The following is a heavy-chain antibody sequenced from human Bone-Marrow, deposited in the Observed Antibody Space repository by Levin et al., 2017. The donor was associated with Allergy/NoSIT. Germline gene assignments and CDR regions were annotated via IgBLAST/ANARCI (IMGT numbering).Heavy chain of an antibody. CDR2: ISAYNGNT. Sequence: GESLKISCKASGYTFTSYGISWVRQAPGQGLEWMGWISAYNGNTNYAQKLQGRVTMTTDTSTSTAYMELRSLRSDDTAVYYCARDSKLHYYYGSGSYAFLVDYWGQGTLVTVSS. J-gene: IGHJ4*02. V-gene: IGHV1-18*01. CDR1: GYTFTSYG. D-gene: IGHD3-10*01. CDR3: ARDSKLHYYYGSGSYAFLVDY.